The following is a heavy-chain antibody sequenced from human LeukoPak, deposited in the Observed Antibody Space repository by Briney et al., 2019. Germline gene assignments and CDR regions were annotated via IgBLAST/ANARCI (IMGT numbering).Heavy chain of an antibody. CDR3: ARVYYDSSGWGYYYYYMDV. J-gene: IGHJ6*03. V-gene: IGHV4-39*07. Sequence: SETLSLTCTVSGGSISSSSYYWGWIRQPPGKGLEWIGSIYYSGSTYYNPSLKSRVTISVDTSKNQFSLKLSSVTAADTAVYYCARVYYDSSGWGYYYYYMDVWGKGTTVTVSS. D-gene: IGHD3-22*01. CDR1: GGSISSSSYY. CDR2: IYYSGST.